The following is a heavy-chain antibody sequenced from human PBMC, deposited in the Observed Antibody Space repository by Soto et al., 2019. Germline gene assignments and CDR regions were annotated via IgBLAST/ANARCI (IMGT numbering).Heavy chain of an antibody. V-gene: IGHV1-3*01. CDR3: ARGRLPWGDV. D-gene: IGHD2-2*01. CDR1: GYTFTSYA. CDR2: INAGNGNT. J-gene: IGHJ6*02. Sequence: QVQLVQSGAEVKKPGASVKVSCKASGYTFTSYAMHWVRQAPGQRLEWMGWINAGNGNTKYSQKFQGRVTITRDTSASTAYMEFGDLRSEDTAVYYCARGRLPWGDVWGQGTTVTVSS.